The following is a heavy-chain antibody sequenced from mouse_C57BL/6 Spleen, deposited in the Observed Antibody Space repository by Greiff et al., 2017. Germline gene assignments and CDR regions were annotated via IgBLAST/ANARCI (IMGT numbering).Heavy chain of an antibody. Sequence: VQLQQSGPVLVKPGASVKMSCKASGYTFTDYYMNWVKQSPGKGLEWIGVIKPCNGGPSYNQKFKGKATLTVDKSSSTAYMELKRLTSEDSAVYYCARRGSHGDYYAMGYRGQGASVTVAS. CDR1: GYTFTDYY. CDR2: IKPCNGGP. V-gene: IGHV1-19*01. J-gene: IGHJ4*01. D-gene: IGHD3-3*01. CDR3: ARRGSHGDYYAMGY.